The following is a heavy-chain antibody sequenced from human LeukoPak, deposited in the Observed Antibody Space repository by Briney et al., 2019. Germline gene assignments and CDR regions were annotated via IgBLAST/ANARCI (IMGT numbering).Heavy chain of an antibody. D-gene: IGHD6-19*01. Sequence: GESLKISCKGSGYSFTSYWIGWVRQMPGKGLEWMGIIYPGDSDTRYSPSFQGQVTISADKSISTAYLQWSSLKASDTAMYYCARGLEWLAHTSDAFDIWGQGTMVTVSS. J-gene: IGHJ3*02. CDR3: ARGLEWLAHTSDAFDI. CDR1: GYSFTSYW. V-gene: IGHV5-51*01. CDR2: IYPGDSDT.